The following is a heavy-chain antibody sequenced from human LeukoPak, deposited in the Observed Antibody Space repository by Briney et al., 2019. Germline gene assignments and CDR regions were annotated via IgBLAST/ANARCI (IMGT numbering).Heavy chain of an antibody. CDR1: GFTFSSYW. V-gene: IGHV3-7*01. CDR3: ARDVRYSYGSLMYYYYYGMDV. D-gene: IGHD5-18*01. J-gene: IGHJ6*02. CDR2: IKQDGSEK. Sequence: GGSLRLSCAASGFTFSSYWMSWVRQAPGKGLEWVANIKQDGSEKYYVDSVKGRFTISRDNAKNSLYLQMNSLRAEDTAVYYCARDVRYSYGSLMYYYYYGMDVWGQGTTVTVSS.